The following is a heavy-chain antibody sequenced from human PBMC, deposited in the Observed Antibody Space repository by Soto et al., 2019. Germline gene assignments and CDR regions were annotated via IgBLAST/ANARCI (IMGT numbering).Heavy chain of an antibody. J-gene: IGHJ6*02. CDR1: GDTFKNCV. D-gene: IGHD3-10*01. CDR2: TIPLCGTN. V-gene: IGHV1-69*01. CDR3: ATELGFGKLSVV. Sequence: QVQAVQSGVEVRRPGSSVKVSCKASGDTFKNCVISRVRQAPGQGLEWMGGTIPLCGTNDFAQRFQGRLTITTDESTTTAYMELSRLRSEDTATYYCATELGFGKLSVVWCQGTTVSVPS.